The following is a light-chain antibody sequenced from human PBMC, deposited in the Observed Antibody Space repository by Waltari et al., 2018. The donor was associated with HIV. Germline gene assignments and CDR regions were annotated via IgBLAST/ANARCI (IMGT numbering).Light chain of an antibody. Sequence: QSTLTQPASVSGSPGQSITISCTGSTRDFGLYNFISWYQQHPGGVPKVIIYEVFSRPSWSSSRFSGSRSANTSSLTISWLQPEDEAYYYCASFTSNYTLIFGGGTKVTVL. J-gene: IGLJ2*01. CDR3: ASFTSNYTLI. CDR2: EVF. V-gene: IGLV2-14*01. CDR1: TRDFGLYNF.